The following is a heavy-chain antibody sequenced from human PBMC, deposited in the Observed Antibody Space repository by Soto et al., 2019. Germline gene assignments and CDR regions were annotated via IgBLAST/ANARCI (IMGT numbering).Heavy chain of an antibody. CDR2: ISSSSSYI. Sequence: EVQLVESGGGLVKPGGSLRLSCAASGFTFSSYSMNWVRQAPGKGLEWVSSISSSSSYIYYADSVKGRFTISRDNAKNPLYLQMNSLGAEDTAVYYCVRPTRITMVRGSPTVAFDIWGQGTMVTVSS. CDR3: VRPTRITMVRGSPTVAFDI. V-gene: IGHV3-21*01. CDR1: GFTFSSYS. J-gene: IGHJ3*02. D-gene: IGHD3-10*01.